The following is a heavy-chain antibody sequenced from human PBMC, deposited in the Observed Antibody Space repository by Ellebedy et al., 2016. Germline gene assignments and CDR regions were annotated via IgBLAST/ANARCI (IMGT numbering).Heavy chain of an antibody. Sequence: ASVKVSCXASGYTFTSYYMHWVRQAPGQGLEWMGIINPSGGSTSYAQKFQGRVTMTRDTSTSTVYMELSSLRSDDTAVYYCARDPTPQKNYDYVWGSYRLNWFDPWGQGTLATVSS. CDR2: INPSGGST. CDR3: ARDPTPQKNYDYVWGSYRLNWFDP. D-gene: IGHD3-16*02. J-gene: IGHJ5*02. CDR1: GYTFTSYY. V-gene: IGHV1-46*01.